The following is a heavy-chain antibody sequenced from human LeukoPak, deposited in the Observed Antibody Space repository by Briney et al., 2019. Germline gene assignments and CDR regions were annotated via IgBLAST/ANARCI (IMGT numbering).Heavy chain of an antibody. CDR1: GFTFSTYS. CDR3: ATAGSNTQTWWFDY. D-gene: IGHD2-15*01. CDR2: IGYSNTPI. Sequence: PGGSVRLSCAASGFTFSTYSMTWVRQAPGKGLEWVSYIGYSNTPIYYADSVRGRFTVSRDNAKNSQYLQMNSLKDEDTAVYYCATAGSNTQTWWFDYWGRGVLV. V-gene: IGHV3-48*02. J-gene: IGHJ4*02.